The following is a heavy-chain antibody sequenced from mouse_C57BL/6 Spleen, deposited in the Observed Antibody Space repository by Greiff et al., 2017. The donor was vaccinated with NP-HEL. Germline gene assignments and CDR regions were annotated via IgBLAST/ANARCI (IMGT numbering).Heavy chain of an antibody. D-gene: IGHD2-4*01. CDR1: GFTFSSYT. CDR2: ISGGGGNT. Sequence: DVMLVESGGGLVKPGGSLKLSCAASGFTFSSYTMSWVRQTPEKRLEWVATISGGGGNTYYPDSVKGRFTISRDNAKNTLYLQMRSLRSEDRALYYGERHHDYENDAMDYWGQGTSVTVSS. CDR3: ERHHDYENDAMDY. J-gene: IGHJ4*01. V-gene: IGHV5-9*01.